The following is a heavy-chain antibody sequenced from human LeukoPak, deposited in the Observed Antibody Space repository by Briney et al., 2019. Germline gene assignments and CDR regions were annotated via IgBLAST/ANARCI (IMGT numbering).Heavy chain of an antibody. J-gene: IGHJ6*03. CDR1: GGSISSGSYY. Sequence: SQTLSLTCTVSGGSISSGSYYWSWIRQPAGKGLEWIGRIYTSGSTNYNPSLKSRVTISVDTSKNQFSLKLSSVTAADTAVYYCASALQQYYYYMDVWGKGTTVTVSS. D-gene: IGHD5-24*01. CDR3: ASALQQYYYYMDV. V-gene: IGHV4-61*02. CDR2: IYTSGST.